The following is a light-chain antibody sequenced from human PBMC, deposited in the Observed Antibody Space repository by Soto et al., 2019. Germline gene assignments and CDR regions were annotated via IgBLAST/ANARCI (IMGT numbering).Light chain of an antibody. CDR3: QQYNSYSIT. Sequence: DIQMTQSPSTLSASVGDRVTITCRASQSISSWLAWYQQKPGKAPKLLIYDASSLESGVPSRFSGSGSGTEYTLTISSLQPDDFATYYCQQYNSYSITIGQRTRLEIK. J-gene: IGKJ5*01. CDR2: DAS. CDR1: QSISSW. V-gene: IGKV1-5*01.